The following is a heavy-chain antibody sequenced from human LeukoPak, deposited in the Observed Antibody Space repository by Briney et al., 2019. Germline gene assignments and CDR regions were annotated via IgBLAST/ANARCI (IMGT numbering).Heavy chain of an antibody. D-gene: IGHD3-9*01. J-gene: IGHJ4*02. CDR2: VYYSRST. CDR3: ARGESGGTIYYFDY. Sequence: SETLSLTCTVSGDSISSYFWRWIRQPPGKALEWIGHVYYSRSTKYNASLESRVSISGDTSKNQFSLKLNSVTAADTAVYYCARGESGGTIYYFDYWGQGTLVTVSS. CDR1: GDSISSYF. V-gene: IGHV4-59*01.